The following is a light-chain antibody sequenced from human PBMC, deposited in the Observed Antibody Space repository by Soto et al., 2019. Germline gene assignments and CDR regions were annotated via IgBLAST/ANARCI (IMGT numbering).Light chain of an antibody. J-gene: IGKJ4*01. V-gene: IGKV3-11*01. CDR3: QHRVNWPT. CDR1: QSVSNY. CDR2: DVS. Sequence: EIVLTQSPATLSLSPGERATLSCRASQSVSNYLGWYQQKSGQAPRLLISDVSKRATGLPARFSGSGSGTDFTLTISSLEPEDFAVYYCQHRVNWPTFGGGTKVEIK.